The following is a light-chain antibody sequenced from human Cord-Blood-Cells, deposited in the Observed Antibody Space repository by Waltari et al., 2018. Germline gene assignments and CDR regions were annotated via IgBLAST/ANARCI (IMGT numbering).Light chain of an antibody. J-gene: IGKJ4*01. CDR2: AAS. Sequence: DIQMTQYPSSLSASVGDRVTITSRASQSISSYLNWYQQKPGKAPKLLIYAASSLQSAVPSRFSGSGSGTDFTLTISSLQPEDFATYYCQQSYSTPPTLGGGTKVEIK. CDR3: QQSYSTPPT. CDR1: QSISSY. V-gene: IGKV1-39*01.